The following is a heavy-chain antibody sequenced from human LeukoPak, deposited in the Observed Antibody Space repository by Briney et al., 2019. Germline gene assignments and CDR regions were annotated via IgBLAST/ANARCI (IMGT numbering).Heavy chain of an antibody. Sequence: GRSLRLSCAASEFTFSNYALHWVRQAPGKGLQWVAVISYDGNSIHYADSVKGRFIISRDTSKNTLYLQMNSLRAEDTAVYYCARSGGLQKFDYWGQGTLVSVSS. CDR1: EFTFSNYA. CDR2: ISYDGNSI. D-gene: IGHD4-11*01. J-gene: IGHJ4*02. CDR3: ARSGGLQKFDY. V-gene: IGHV3-30-3*01.